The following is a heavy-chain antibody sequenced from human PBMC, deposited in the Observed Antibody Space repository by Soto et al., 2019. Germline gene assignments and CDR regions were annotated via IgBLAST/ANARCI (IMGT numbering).Heavy chain of an antibody. J-gene: IGHJ5*02. CDR2: IYYSGST. Sequence: QVQLQESGPGLVKPSETLSLTCTVSGGSVSSGSYYWSWIRQPPGKGLEWIGYIYYSGSTNYNPSLKSRVTISVDTSKNQFSLKLSSVTAADTAVYYWARLRLYCSSTSCHGGWFDPWGQGTLVTVSS. D-gene: IGHD2-2*01. CDR3: ARLRLYCSSTSCHGGWFDP. CDR1: GGSVSSGSYY. V-gene: IGHV4-61*01.